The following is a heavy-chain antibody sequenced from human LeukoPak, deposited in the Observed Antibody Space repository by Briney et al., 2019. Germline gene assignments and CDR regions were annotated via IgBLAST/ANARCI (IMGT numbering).Heavy chain of an antibody. CDR1: GGTFSSYA. Sequence: ASVKVSCKASGGTFSSYAISWVRQAPGQGLEWMGGIIPIFGTANYAQKFQGRVTITADESTSTAYMELSSLRSEDAAVYYCATPLGGPVDYWGQGTLVTVSS. V-gene: IGHV1-69*13. CDR2: IIPIFGTA. D-gene: IGHD2-15*01. J-gene: IGHJ4*02. CDR3: ATPLGGPVDY.